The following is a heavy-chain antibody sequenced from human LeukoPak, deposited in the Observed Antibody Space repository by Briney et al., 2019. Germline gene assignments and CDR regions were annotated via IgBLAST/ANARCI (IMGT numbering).Heavy chain of an antibody. CDR2: ISADNGDT. Sequence: ASVTVSCKASGYTFTSYGISWVRQAPGQGLEWMGWISADNGDTNYAQRLQGRVTMTTDTSTSTAYMELRSLRSDDTAVYYCATCYYDSSGYLPDYWGQGTLVTVSS. V-gene: IGHV1-18*01. D-gene: IGHD3-22*01. J-gene: IGHJ4*02. CDR1: GYTFTSYG. CDR3: ATCYYDSSGYLPDY.